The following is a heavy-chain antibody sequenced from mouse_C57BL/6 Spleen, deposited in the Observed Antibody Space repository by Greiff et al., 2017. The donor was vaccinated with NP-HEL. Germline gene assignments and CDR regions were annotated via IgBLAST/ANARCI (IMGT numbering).Heavy chain of an antibody. J-gene: IGHJ4*01. CDR1: GFTFSDYG. Sequence: EVKLVESGGGLVKPGGSLKLSCAASGFTFSDYGMHWVRQAPEKGLEWVAYISSGSSTSYDADTVKGRFTISRDNAKNTLFLQMTSMRFEETAMYYCARRGGAMDYWGQGTSVTVSS. V-gene: IGHV5-17*01. CDR3: ARRGGAMDY. CDR2: ISSGSSTS.